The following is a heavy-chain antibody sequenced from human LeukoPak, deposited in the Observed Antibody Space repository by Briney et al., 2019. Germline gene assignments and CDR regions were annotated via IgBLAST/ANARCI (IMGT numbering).Heavy chain of an antibody. CDR1: GGSISSSSYY. Sequence: SETLSLTCTVSGGSISSSSYYWGWIRQPPGKGLEWIGSIYYSGSTYYNPSLQSRVTISVDTSKNQFSLKLSSVTAADTAVYYCARGRSITMIGVVITSSHDAFDIWGQGTMVTVSS. CDR3: ARGRSITMIGVVITSSHDAFDI. J-gene: IGHJ3*02. CDR2: IYYSGST. D-gene: IGHD3-22*01. V-gene: IGHV4-39*07.